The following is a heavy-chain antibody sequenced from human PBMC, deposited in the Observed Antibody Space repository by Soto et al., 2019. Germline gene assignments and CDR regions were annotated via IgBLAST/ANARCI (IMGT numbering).Heavy chain of an antibody. D-gene: IGHD3-3*01. J-gene: IGHJ4*02. V-gene: IGHV1-2*02. Sequence: ASVKVSCKASGYTFTGYYMHWVRQAPGQGLEWMGWINPNSGGTNYAQKFQGRVTMTTDTSTSTAYMELRSLRSDDTAVYYCARHLAGYYDFWSGYPIDYWGQGTLVTVSS. CDR3: ARHLAGYYDFWSGYPIDY. CDR1: GYTFTGYY. CDR2: INPNSGGT.